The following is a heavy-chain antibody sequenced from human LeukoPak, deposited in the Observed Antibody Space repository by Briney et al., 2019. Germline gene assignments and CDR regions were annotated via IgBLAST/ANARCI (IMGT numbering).Heavy chain of an antibody. CDR2: ISGSGGST. D-gene: IGHD3-22*01. J-gene: IGHJ1*01. V-gene: IGHV3-23*01. CDR3: AKDNGHYYDSSGYYYAEYFQH. CDR1: GFTFSSYA. Sequence: GGSLRLSCAASGFTFSSYAMSWVRQAPGKGLEWVSAISGSGGSTYYADSVKGRFTISRDNSKNTLYLQMNSLRAEDTAVYYCAKDNGHYYDSSGYYYAEYFQHWGQGTLVIVPP.